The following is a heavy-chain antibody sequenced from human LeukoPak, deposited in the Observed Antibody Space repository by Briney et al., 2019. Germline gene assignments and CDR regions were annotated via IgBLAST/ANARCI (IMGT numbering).Heavy chain of an antibody. V-gene: IGHV3-48*03. D-gene: IGHD6-25*01. J-gene: IGHJ4*02. CDR3: ARESIAAAGAPFDY. Sequence: GGSLRLSCAASGFTFSSYEMNWVRQAPGKGLEWVSYISSGSTIYDADSVKGRFTISRDNAKNSLYLQMNSLRAEDTAVYYCARESIAAAGAPFDYWGQGTLVTVSS. CDR2: ISSGSTI. CDR1: GFTFSSYE.